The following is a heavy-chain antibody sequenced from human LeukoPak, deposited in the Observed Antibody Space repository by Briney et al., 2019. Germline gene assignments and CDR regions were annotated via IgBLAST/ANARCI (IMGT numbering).Heavy chain of an antibody. CDR1: GGSISGYY. CDR2: IYYSGST. Sequence: NPSETLSLTCTVSGGSISGYYWSWIRQPPGKGLEWIGYIYYSGSTNYNPSLQSRVTISVDTSKNQFSLNLSSVTAADTAVYYCARYGSGTYPRSDYWGRGTLVTVSS. D-gene: IGHD3-10*01. J-gene: IGHJ4*02. V-gene: IGHV4-59*08. CDR3: ARYGSGTYPRSDY.